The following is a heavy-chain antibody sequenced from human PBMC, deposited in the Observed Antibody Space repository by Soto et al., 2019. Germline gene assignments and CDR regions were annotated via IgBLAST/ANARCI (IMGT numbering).Heavy chain of an antibody. V-gene: IGHV3-74*03. CDR3: ARVETCSSTSCYSVFDY. CDR2: INSDGSST. J-gene: IGHJ4*02. CDR1: GFTFSSYW. Sequence: EVQLVESGGGLVQPGGSLRLSCAACGFTFSSYWMHWVRQAPGKGLVWVSRINSDGSSTTYADSVKGRFTISRATAKNTRYLQMNRLRAEDTAVYYCARVETCSSTSCYSVFDYWGPGKRVTVSS. D-gene: IGHD2-2*01.